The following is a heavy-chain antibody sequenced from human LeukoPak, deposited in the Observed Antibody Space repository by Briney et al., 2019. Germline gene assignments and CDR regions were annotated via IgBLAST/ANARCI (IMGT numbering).Heavy chain of an antibody. CDR3: ARRMVRGVIHDHRDYFDY. J-gene: IGHJ4*02. CDR1: GGSISSSSYY. Sequence: SETLSLTCTVSGGSISSSSYYWGWIRQPPGKGLEWIGSIYYSGSTYYNPSLKSRVTISVDTSKNQFSLKLSSVTAADTAVHYCARRMVRGVIHDHRDYFDYWGQGTLVTVSS. D-gene: IGHD3-10*01. CDR2: IYYSGST. V-gene: IGHV4-39*01.